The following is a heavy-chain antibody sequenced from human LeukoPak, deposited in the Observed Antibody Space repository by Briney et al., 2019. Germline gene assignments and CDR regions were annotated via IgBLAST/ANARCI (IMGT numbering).Heavy chain of an antibody. J-gene: IGHJ6*03. V-gene: IGHV3-23*01. CDR3: AKGAEEGVVITSVYYYYMDD. Sequence: GGTLRPSCAASGFTFSSYAMSWVRQAPGKGLEWVSAISGSGGSTYYADSVKGRFTISRDNSKNTLYLQMNSLRAEDTAVYYCAKGAEEGVVITSVYYYYMDDWGKGTTVTISS. D-gene: IGHD3-22*01. CDR1: GFTFSSYA. CDR2: ISGSGGST.